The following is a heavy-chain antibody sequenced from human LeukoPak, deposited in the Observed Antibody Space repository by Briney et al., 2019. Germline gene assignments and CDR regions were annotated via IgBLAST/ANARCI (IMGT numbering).Heavy chain of an antibody. CDR3: ARGAINMIVEAGSWFDP. CDR2: ISSSSSYI. V-gene: IGHV3-21*01. D-gene: IGHD3-22*01. J-gene: IGHJ5*02. Sequence: GGSLRLSCAASGFTFSSYSMNWVRQAPGKGLEWVSSISSSSSYIYYADSVKGRFTISRDNAKNSLYLQMNSLRVEDTAVYYCARGAINMIVEAGSWFDPWGQGTLVTVSS. CDR1: GFTFSSYS.